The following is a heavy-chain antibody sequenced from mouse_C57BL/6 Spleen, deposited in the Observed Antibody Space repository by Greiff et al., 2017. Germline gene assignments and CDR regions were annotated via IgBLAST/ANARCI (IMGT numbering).Heavy chain of an antibody. V-gene: IGHV1-42*01. CDR2: INPSTGGT. J-gene: IGHJ1*03. Sequence: VQLQQSGPELVKPGASVKISCQASGYSFTGYYMYWVKQSPEKSLEWIGEINPSTGGTTYNQKFKAKATLTVDKSSSTAYMQLKSLTSEDSAVYYCARRGYSNYEDWYFDVWGTGTTVTVSS. CDR1: GYSFTGYY. CDR3: ARRGYSNYEDWYFDV. D-gene: IGHD2-5*01.